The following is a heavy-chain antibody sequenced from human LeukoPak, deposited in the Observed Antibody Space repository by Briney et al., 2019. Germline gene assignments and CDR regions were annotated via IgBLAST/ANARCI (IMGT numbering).Heavy chain of an antibody. V-gene: IGHV3-30-3*01. J-gene: IGHJ4*02. CDR3: ARAGGYSYPPRD. CDR2: ISYDGSNK. Sequence: GGSLRLSCAASGFTFSSYAMHWVRQAPGKGLEWVAVISYDGSNKYYADSVKGRFTISRDNSKNTLYLQMNSLRAEDTAVYYCARAGGYSYPPRDWGQGTLVTVSS. CDR1: GFTFSSYA. D-gene: IGHD5-18*01.